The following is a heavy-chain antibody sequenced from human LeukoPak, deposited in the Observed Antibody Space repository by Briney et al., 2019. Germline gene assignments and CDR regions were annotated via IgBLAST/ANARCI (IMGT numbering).Heavy chain of an antibody. Sequence: ASVKVSFKASGYTFTGYYMHWVRQAPGQGLEWMGWINPNSGGTNYAQKFQGRVTMTRDTSISTAYMELSSLRSEDTAVYYCARDSIGGSRPHFDYWGQGTLVTVSS. J-gene: IGHJ4*02. D-gene: IGHD1-26*01. V-gene: IGHV1-2*02. CDR3: ARDSIGGSRPHFDY. CDR2: INPNSGGT. CDR1: GYTFTGYY.